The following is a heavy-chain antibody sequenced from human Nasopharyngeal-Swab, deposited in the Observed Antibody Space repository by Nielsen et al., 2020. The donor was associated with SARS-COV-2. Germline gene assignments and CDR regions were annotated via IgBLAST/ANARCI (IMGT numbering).Heavy chain of an antibody. CDR3: ARDPQYNWNDGVFDY. Sequence: GGSLRLSCAASGFTFSDYYMSWIRQAPGKGLEWVSYISSSGSTIYYADSVKGRFTISRDNAKNSLYLQMNSLRAKDTAVYYCARDPQYNWNDGVFDYWGQGTLVTVSS. D-gene: IGHD1-1*01. CDR2: ISSSGSTI. J-gene: IGHJ4*02. CDR1: GFTFSDYY. V-gene: IGHV3-11*04.